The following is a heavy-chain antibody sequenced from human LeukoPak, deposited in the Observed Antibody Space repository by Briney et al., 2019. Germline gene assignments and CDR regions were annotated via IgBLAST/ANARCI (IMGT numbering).Heavy chain of an antibody. Sequence: GGSLRLSCSASGSTFSSYAMHWVRQAPGKGLEYVSAISSNGGSTYYADSVKGRFTISRDDSKNTLYLQMSSLRAEDTAVYYCVKSPAGGWLRPFDYWGQGTLVTVSS. D-gene: IGHD5-12*01. J-gene: IGHJ4*02. V-gene: IGHV3-64D*06. CDR1: GSTFSSYA. CDR2: ISSNGGST. CDR3: VKSPAGGWLRPFDY.